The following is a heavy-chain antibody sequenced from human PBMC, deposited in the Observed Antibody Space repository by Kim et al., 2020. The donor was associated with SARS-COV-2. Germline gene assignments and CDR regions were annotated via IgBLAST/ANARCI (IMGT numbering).Heavy chain of an antibody. D-gene: IGHD6-19*01. J-gene: IGHJ3*02. Sequence: NPSLKSRVTISVDTSKNQFSLKLSSVTAADTAVYYCARYSSGWYLGAFDIWGQGTMVTVSS. V-gene: IGHV4-59*01. CDR3: ARYSSGWYLGAFDI.